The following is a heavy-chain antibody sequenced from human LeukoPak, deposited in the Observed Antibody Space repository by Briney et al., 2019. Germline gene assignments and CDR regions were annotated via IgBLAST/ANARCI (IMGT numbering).Heavy chain of an antibody. V-gene: IGHV3-15*01. CDR1: GFTFSNAW. CDR2: IKSKTDGGTT. CDR3: TTDLGYSYGYYYYGMDV. Sequence: GGSLRLSCAASGFTFSNAWMSWVRQAPGKGLEWFGRIKSKTDGGTTDYAAPVKGRFTISRDDSKNTLYLQMNSLKTEDTAVYYCTTDLGYSYGYYYYGMDVWGQGTTVTVSS. J-gene: IGHJ6*02. D-gene: IGHD5-18*01.